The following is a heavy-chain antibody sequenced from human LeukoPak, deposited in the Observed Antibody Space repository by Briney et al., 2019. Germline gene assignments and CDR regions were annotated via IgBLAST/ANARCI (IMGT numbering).Heavy chain of an antibody. J-gene: IGHJ4*02. CDR2: INAGKGNT. CDR3: ASGLPSPWYFDY. Sequence: GASVKVSCKASGYTFTSYAMHWVRQAPGQRLEWMGWINAGKGNTKSSQKFQGRVTITRDTSASTAYMELSSLRSGDTAVYYCASGLPSPWYFDYWGQGTLVTVSS. V-gene: IGHV1-3*01. D-gene: IGHD3/OR15-3a*01. CDR1: GYTFTSYA.